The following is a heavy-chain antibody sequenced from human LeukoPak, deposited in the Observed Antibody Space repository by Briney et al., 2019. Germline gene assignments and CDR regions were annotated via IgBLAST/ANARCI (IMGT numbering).Heavy chain of an antibody. V-gene: IGHV1-69*04. CDR1: GGTFRSYA. Sequence: ASVTVSCKASGGTFRSYAISWVRQAPGQGLEWMGRIIPILGIANYAQKFQGRVTITADKSTSTAYMELSSLRSEDTAVYYCASASYDILTGYYGPYYYYGMDVWGQGTTVTVSS. CDR3: ASASYDILTGYYGPYYYYGMDV. J-gene: IGHJ6*02. CDR2: IIPILGIA. D-gene: IGHD3-9*01.